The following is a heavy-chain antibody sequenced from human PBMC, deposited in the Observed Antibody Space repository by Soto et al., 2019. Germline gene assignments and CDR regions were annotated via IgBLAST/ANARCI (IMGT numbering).Heavy chain of an antibody. CDR2: ISFDGNNK. CDR1: GFVFKNYA. V-gene: IGHV3-30-3*01. Sequence: PGGSLRLSCAASGFVFKNYAVNWVRLTPDKGLEWVAIISFDGNNKYYSDSVKGRFIISRDNSKSTLSLEMNSLRPEDTGVYYCAADAENNYSRLGSYFGMNIWGQGTTVTVSS. J-gene: IGHJ6*02. D-gene: IGHD4-4*01. CDR3: AADAENNYSRLGSYFGMNI.